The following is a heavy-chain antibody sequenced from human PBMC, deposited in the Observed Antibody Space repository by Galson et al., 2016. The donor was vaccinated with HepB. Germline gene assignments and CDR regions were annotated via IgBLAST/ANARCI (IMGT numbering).Heavy chain of an antibody. CDR3: AKTLAYCGADCYEGGYMDV. D-gene: IGHD2-21*02. CDR2: VSRSGGST. V-gene: IGHV3-23*01. CDR1: GFTFSSYA. Sequence: SLRLSCAASGFTFSSYAMSWVRQAPGKGLDWVSAVSRSGGSTYYAASVKGRFTISRDNSKNTLDLQMNSLRVEDTAVYFCAKTLAYCGADCYEGGYMDVWGRGTTVTVSS. J-gene: IGHJ6*03.